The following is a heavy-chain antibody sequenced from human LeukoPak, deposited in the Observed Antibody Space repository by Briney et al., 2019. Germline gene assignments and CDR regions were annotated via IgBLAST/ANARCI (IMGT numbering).Heavy chain of an antibody. CDR3: ARDGAIYSYGLDY. J-gene: IGHJ4*02. D-gene: IGHD5-18*01. Sequence: ASVKVSCKASGYTFTSYAMHWVRQAPGQRLEWMRWNNAGNGNRKYSQKFQGRVTITRDTSASTAYMELSSLRSEDTAVYYCARDGAIYSYGLDYWGQGTLVTVSS. CDR1: GYTFTSYA. V-gene: IGHV1-3*01. CDR2: NNAGNGNR.